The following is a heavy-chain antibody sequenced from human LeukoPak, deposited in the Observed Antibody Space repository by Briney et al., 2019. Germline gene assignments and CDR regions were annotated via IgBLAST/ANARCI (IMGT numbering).Heavy chain of an antibody. D-gene: IGHD6-13*01. CDR2: ISSSGSTI. CDR1: GLTFSDYY. J-gene: IGHJ4*02. V-gene: IGHV3-11*01. Sequence: GGCLRLSCAASGLTFSDYYMSWIRQAPGKGLEWVSYISSSGSTIYYADSVKGRFTISRDNAKNSLYLQMTSLRAEDTAVYYCARYTAAGIDYWGQGTLVTVSS. CDR3: ARYTAAGIDY.